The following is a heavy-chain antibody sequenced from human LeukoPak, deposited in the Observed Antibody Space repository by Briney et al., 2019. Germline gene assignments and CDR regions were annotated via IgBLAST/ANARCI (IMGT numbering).Heavy chain of an antibody. J-gene: IGHJ4*02. V-gene: IGHV4-34*01. Sequence: SETLSLTCAVYGGSFSGYYWGWIRQPPGKGLEWMGEINHSGSTNYNPSLKSRVTISVDTSKNQFSLKLSSVTAADTAVYYCARVLTVTTHYFDYWGQGTLVTVSS. CDR3: ARVLTVTTHYFDY. CDR2: INHSGST. D-gene: IGHD4-17*01. CDR1: GGSFSGYY.